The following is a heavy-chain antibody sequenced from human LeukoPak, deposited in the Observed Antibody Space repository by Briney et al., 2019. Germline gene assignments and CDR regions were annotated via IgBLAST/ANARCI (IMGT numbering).Heavy chain of an antibody. J-gene: IGHJ4*02. D-gene: IGHD3-10*01. CDR2: INHSGST. CDR3: ARLRGFGERYFFDY. CDR1: GGSFSGYY. V-gene: IGHV4-34*01. Sequence: SETLSLTCAVYGGSFSGYYWSWIRQPPGKGLEWIGEINHSGSTNHNPSLKSRVTISVDTSKNQFSLKLSSVTAADTAVYYCARLRGFGERYFFDYWGQGTLVTVSS.